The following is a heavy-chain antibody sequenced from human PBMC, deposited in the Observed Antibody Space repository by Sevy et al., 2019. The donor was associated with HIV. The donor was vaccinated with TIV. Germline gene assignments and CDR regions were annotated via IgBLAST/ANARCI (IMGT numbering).Heavy chain of an antibody. CDR2: ISYDGSNK. V-gene: IGHV3-30-3*01. CDR1: GFTFSSYA. Sequence: GGSLRLSCAASGFTFSSYAMHWVRQAPGKGLEWVAVISYDGSNKYYADSVKGRFTISRDNSKNTLYLQMNSLRAEDTAVYYCARARYYDSSSYYDYWGQGTLVTVSS. CDR3: ARARYYDSSSYYDY. J-gene: IGHJ4*02. D-gene: IGHD3-22*01.